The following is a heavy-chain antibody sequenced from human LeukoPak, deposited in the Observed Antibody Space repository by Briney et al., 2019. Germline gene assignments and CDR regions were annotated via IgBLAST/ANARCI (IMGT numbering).Heavy chain of an antibody. D-gene: IGHD2-15*01. CDR2: ISAYNGNT. J-gene: IGHJ6*03. CDR3: ARVVVVAATPGDPRYYYYYMDV. V-gene: IGHV1-18*01. Sequence: WASVKVSCKASGYTLTSYGISWVRQAPGRGLEWMGWISAYNGNTNYAQKLQGRVTMTTDTSTSTAYMELRSLRSDDTAVSYCARVVVVAATPGDPRYYYYYMDVWGKGTTVTVSS. CDR1: GYTLTSYG.